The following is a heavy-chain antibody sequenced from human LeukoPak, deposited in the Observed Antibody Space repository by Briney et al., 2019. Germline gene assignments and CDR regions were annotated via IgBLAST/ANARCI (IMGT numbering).Heavy chain of an antibody. V-gene: IGHV3-7*03. CDR3: ARESGGIAAAGDYYFDY. J-gene: IGHJ4*02. Sequence: PGGSLRLSCAASGFTISSYWMSWVRQAPGKGLEWVANIKQDGSEKYYVDSVKGRFTISRDNAKNSLYLQMNSLRAEDTAVYYCARESGGIAAAGDYYFDYWGQGTLVTVSS. CDR1: GFTISSYW. CDR2: IKQDGSEK. D-gene: IGHD6-13*01.